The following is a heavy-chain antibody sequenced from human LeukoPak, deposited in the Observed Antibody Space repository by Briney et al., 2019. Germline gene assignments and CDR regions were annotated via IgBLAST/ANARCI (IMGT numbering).Heavy chain of an antibody. V-gene: IGHV3-23*01. CDR1: GFTFSSYA. CDR3: AKLGFVVLPYYFDY. Sequence: GGSLRLSCAASGFTFSSYALSWVRQAPGKGLEWVSGISGSAMNTYYADPAKGRFTISRDNSKNTLYLQMNSLRAEDTAVYYCAKLGFVVLPYYFDYWGLGTLVTVSS. CDR2: ISGSAMNT. J-gene: IGHJ4*02. D-gene: IGHD2-2*01.